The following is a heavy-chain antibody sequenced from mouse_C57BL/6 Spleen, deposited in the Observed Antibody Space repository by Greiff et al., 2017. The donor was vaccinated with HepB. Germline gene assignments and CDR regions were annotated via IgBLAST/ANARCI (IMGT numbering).Heavy chain of an antibody. CDR1: GFTFSSYA. CDR2: ISDGGSYT. J-gene: IGHJ4*01. V-gene: IGHV5-4*01. D-gene: IGHD2-5*01. CDR3: ARDGGYSNSYYYAMDY. Sequence: DVQLQESGGGLVKPGGSLKLSCAASGFTFSSYAMSWVRQTPEKRLEWVATISDGGSYTYYPDNVKGRFTISRDNAKNNLYLQMSHLKSEDTAMYYCARDGGYSNSYYYAMDYWGQGTSVTVSS.